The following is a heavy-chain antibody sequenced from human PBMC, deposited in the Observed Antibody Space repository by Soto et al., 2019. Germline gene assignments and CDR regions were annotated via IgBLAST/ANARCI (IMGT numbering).Heavy chain of an antibody. D-gene: IGHD2-15*01. V-gene: IGHV1-69*01. J-gene: IGHJ5*02. CDR3: AREGPPDIAWFDP. CDR2: SA. CDR1: GGTFSIYT. Sequence: QVQLVQSGAEVKKPGSSVKVSCKASGGTFSIYTISWVRQAPGQGLEWMGGSANSAQKFQGRLTVTAHESTSTVYLELSSLTSADTAVYYCAREGPPDIAWFDPWGQGTLVSVSS.